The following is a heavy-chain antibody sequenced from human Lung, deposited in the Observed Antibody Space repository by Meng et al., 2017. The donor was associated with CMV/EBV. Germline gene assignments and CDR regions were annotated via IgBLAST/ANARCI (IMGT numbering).Heavy chain of an antibody. V-gene: IGHV3-48*03. D-gene: IGHD3-3*01. CDR1: GFTFSSYG. J-gene: IGHJ6*02. CDR3: ARDPLYDLGNFYYYGMDV. Sequence: GESLKIXCVASGFTFSSYGVSWVRQAPGKGLEWVSYISGSGSTIYYADSVKGRFTISRDNAKNSLHLQMNSLRAEDTAVYYCARDPLYDLGNFYYYGMDVWGQGXTVTVSS. CDR2: ISGSGSTI.